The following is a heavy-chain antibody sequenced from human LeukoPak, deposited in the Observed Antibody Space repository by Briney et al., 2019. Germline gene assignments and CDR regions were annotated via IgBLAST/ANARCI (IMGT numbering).Heavy chain of an antibody. Sequence: SETLSLTCTVSGGSISSGSYYWGWIRQPPGKGLEWIGSIYYSGSTYYNPSLKSRVTISVDTSKNQFSLKLSSVTAADTAVYYCARHTSGSYLEYFDYWGQGTLVTVSS. CDR1: GGSISSGSYY. CDR2: IYYSGST. D-gene: IGHD1-26*01. J-gene: IGHJ4*02. V-gene: IGHV4-39*01. CDR3: ARHTSGSYLEYFDY.